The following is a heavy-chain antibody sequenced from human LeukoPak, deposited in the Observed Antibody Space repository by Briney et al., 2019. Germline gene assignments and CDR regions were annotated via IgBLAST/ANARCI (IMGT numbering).Heavy chain of an antibody. Sequence: ASVKVSCKASGYTFTGYYMHWVRQAPGQGLEWMGWINPNSGGTNYAQKFRGRVTMTRDTSISTAYMELSRLRSDDTAVYYCARDNYDYVWGSYRYPPPFDYWGQGTLVTVSS. D-gene: IGHD3-16*02. CDR2: INPNSGGT. CDR1: GYTFTGYY. V-gene: IGHV1-2*02. CDR3: ARDNYDYVWGSYRYPPPFDY. J-gene: IGHJ4*02.